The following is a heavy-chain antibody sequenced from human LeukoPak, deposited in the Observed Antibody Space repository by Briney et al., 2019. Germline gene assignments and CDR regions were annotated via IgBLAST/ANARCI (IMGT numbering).Heavy chain of an antibody. CDR1: GFTFANYA. CDR2: ISGSGGNT. J-gene: IGHJ6*02. CDR3: AKDQPFEWFYYYYGMDV. V-gene: IGHV3-23*01. Sequence: GGSLRLSCVASGFTFANYAMSWVRQAPGKGLEWVSGISGSGGNTYYADSVKGRLTISRDNSNKTLYLQLNSLRAEDTAVYYCAKDQPFEWFYYYYGMDVWGPGTTVTVSS. D-gene: IGHD3-9*01.